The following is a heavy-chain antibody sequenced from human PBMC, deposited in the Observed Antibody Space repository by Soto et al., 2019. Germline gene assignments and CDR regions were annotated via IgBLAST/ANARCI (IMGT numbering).Heavy chain of an antibody. CDR3: GKGDSDYYFDS. D-gene: IGHD4-4*01. CDR2: ISRSHSDI. Sequence: GGSLRLSCSASGFSISNFGMFWVRQAPGRGLEWISFISRSHSDIYYADSVKGRFTISRDNAKNSMFLQMNSLRDEDRAVYYCGKGDSDYYFDSLGQGTLVTVSS. V-gene: IGHV3-21*05. J-gene: IGHJ4*02. CDR1: GFSISNFG.